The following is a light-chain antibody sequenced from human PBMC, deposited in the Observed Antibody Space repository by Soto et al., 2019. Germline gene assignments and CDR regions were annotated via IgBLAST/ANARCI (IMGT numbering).Light chain of an antibody. CDR3: QQYKSFSLT. CDR1: QNIYTW. Sequence: DIQMTQSPSSLSASVGDRVTITCRASQNIYTWLAWYQQKPGKAPKLLIYKASSLDSGVPSRFSGSGSGTEFTLTISSLQPDDFATYYCQQYKSFSLTFGGGTKVDI. J-gene: IGKJ4*02. V-gene: IGKV1-5*03. CDR2: KAS.